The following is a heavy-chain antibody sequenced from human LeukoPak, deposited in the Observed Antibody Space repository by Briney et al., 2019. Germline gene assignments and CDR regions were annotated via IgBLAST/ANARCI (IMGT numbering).Heavy chain of an antibody. CDR2: IYYSGST. Sequence: PSETLTLTCTVSGGSISSYYWSWIRQPPGKGLEWIGYIYYSGSTKYNPSLKSRVTISEYTSKHQLPLKRTSGTVADTALYYCARAPSGSYPPVVDYWGQGTLVTVSS. V-gene: IGHV4-59*01. D-gene: IGHD3-10*01. CDR1: GGSISSYY. CDR3: ARAPSGSYPPVVDY. J-gene: IGHJ4*02.